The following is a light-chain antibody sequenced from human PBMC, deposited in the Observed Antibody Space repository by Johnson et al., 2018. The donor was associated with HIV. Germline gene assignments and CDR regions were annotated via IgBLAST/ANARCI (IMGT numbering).Light chain of an antibody. Sequence: QSVLTQPPSVSAAPGQTVTISCSGSSSNVGSSFVSWYRQVPGTAPKLLIYENNKRPSGIPDRFSGSKSGTSPTLGITGLQTVDEAYYYCGTWDNSLSAVFGTGTKVTVL. CDR1: SSNVGSSF. J-gene: IGLJ1*01. CDR2: ENN. CDR3: GTWDNSLSAV. V-gene: IGLV1-51*01.